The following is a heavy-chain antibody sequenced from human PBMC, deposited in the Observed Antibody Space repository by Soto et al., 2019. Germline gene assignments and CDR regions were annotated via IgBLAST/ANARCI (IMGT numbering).Heavy chain of an antibody. V-gene: IGHV4-34*01. CDR2: INHSGST. CDR3: ARRDPSLTYGSGSTYFDY. D-gene: IGHD3-10*01. CDR1: GGSFSGYY. J-gene: IGHJ4*02. Sequence: QVQLQQWGAGLLKPSETLSLTCAVYGGSFSGYYWSWIRQPPGKGLECIWEINHSGSTNYHPSLTRRVTLSVDTSKNQFSLKLSSVTAADPAVYYCARRDPSLTYGSGSTYFDYWGQGTLVPVSS.